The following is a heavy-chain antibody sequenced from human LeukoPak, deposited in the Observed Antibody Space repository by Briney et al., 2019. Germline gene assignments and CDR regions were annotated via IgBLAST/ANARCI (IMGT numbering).Heavy chain of an antibody. J-gene: IGHJ6*03. V-gene: IGHV1-69*13. CDR2: IIPIFGTA. CDR3: ARDEYSYGTQTYCYYYMDV. CDR1: GGTFSSYA. Sequence: SVKVSCKASGGTFSSYAISWVRQAPGQGLEWMGGIIPIFGTANYAQKFQGRVTITADESTSTAYMELSSLRSEDTAVYYCARDEYSYGTQTYCYYYMDVWGKGTTVTVSS. D-gene: IGHD5-18*01.